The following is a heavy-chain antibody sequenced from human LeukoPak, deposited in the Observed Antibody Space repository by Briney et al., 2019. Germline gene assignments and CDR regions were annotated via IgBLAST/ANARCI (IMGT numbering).Heavy chain of an antibody. CDR1: GFTFSSYA. J-gene: IGHJ4*02. D-gene: IGHD3-3*01. CDR2: ISYDGSNK. Sequence: PGGSLRLSCAASGFTFSSYAMHWVRQAPGKGLKWVAVISYDGSNKYYADSVKGRFTISRDNSKNTLYLQMNSLRAEDTAVYYCARGPYLTYYDFWSGSHFDYWGQGTLVTVSS. CDR3: ARGPYLTYYDFWSGSHFDY. V-gene: IGHV3-30-3*01.